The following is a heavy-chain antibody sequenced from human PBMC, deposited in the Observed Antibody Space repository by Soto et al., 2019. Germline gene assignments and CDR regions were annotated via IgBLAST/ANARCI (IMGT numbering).Heavy chain of an antibody. CDR3: ARDLNMVVAATGWFDP. Sequence: PGGSLRLSCAASGFTFSSYSMNWVRQAPGKGLEWVSCISSSSSTIYYADSVKGRFTISRDNAKNSLYLQMNSLRDEDTAVYYCARDLNMVVAATGWFDPWGQGTLVTVSS. CDR1: GFTFSSYS. D-gene: IGHD2-15*01. V-gene: IGHV3-48*02. CDR2: ISSSSSTI. J-gene: IGHJ5*02.